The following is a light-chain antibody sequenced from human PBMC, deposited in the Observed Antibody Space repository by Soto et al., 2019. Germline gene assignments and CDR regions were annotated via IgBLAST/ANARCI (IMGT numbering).Light chain of an antibody. CDR3: QTWDTDIVI. CDR2: LNSDGSH. V-gene: IGLV4-69*02. CDR1: SGHSSYV. J-gene: IGLJ2*01. Sequence: QSVLTQSPSASASLGASVKLTCTLSSGHSSYVIAWHQQQPEKGPRYLMKLNSDGSHSKGDGIPDRFSGSSSGAERYLTISSLQSEDEADYYCQTWDTDIVIFGGGTKLTVL.